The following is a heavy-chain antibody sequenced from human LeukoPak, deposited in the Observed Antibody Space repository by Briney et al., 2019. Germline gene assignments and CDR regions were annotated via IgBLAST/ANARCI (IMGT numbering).Heavy chain of an antibody. CDR1: EFTFSTYS. D-gene: IGHD6-13*01. CDR2: ISSGSTYI. J-gene: IGHJ4*02. V-gene: IGHV3-21*01. CDR3: ARDKMQQSTEGSNFDH. Sequence: PGGSLRLSCAASEFTFSTYSMNWVRQAPGKGLEWVSSISSGSTYIYYADSVKGRFTISRDNAKNSLYLQMNSLRVEDTAVYYCARDKMQQSTEGSNFDHWGQGTLVTVSS.